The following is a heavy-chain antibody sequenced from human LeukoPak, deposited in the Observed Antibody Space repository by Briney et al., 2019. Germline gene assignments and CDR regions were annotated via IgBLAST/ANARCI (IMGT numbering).Heavy chain of an antibody. V-gene: IGHV3-30*02. CDR2: IRYDGSNK. D-gene: IGHD3-3*01. Sequence: GGSLRLSCAPSGFSFSNYGMHGVRQPPGKGLEWVAFIRYDGSNKHYADSVKGRFSISRDNSKTTLYLQMNSQRPEDTAVYYCAKDFPARDNFWSGYYTDFDYWGQGTLVTVSS. CDR3: AKDFPARDNFWSGYYTDFDY. J-gene: IGHJ4*02. CDR1: GFSFSNYG.